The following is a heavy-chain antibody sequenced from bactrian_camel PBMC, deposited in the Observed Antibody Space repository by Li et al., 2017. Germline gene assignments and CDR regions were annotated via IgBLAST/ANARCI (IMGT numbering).Heavy chain of an antibody. J-gene: IGHJ4*01. CDR3: AATSDGWFGFWEH. CDR1: GFTFSHSW. V-gene: IGHV3S40*01. D-gene: IGHD5*01. CDR2: INWDGSTT. Sequence: DVQLVESGGGLVQPAGSLRLSCAASGFTFSHSWMSWLRQAPGKGLEWVSGINWDGSTTYYTGSVKGRFTISRDDAEKTVTLQMNSLEADDTALYYCAATSDGWFGFWEHWGKGTQVTVS.